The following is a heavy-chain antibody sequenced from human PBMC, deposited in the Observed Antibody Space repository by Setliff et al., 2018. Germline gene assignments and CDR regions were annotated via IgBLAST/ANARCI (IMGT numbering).Heavy chain of an antibody. J-gene: IGHJ4*02. CDR3: ARGRNVAARLLDS. Sequence: PSETLSLTCAAYGGSFSDYYWTWIRQPPGKGLEWIGEINHSGSTNYNPSLKSRVTISVDTSKNQFSLKVNSVTAADTAVYYCARGRNVAARLLDSWGQGTLVTV. CDR2: INHSGST. V-gene: IGHV4-34*01. D-gene: IGHD6-6*01. CDR1: GGSFSDYY.